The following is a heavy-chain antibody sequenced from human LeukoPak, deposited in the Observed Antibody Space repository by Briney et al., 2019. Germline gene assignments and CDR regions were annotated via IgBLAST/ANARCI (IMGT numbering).Heavy chain of an antibody. CDR1: GYTFTSYA. CDR3: ARDSSGWLHPSSFDY. Sequence: GASVKVSCKASGYTFTSYAMHWVRQAPGQRLEWMGWINAGNGNTKYSQKFQGRVTITRDTSASTAYMELSSLRSEDTAVYYCARDSSGWLHPSSFDYWGQGTLVTVSS. CDR2: INAGNGNT. V-gene: IGHV1-3*01. J-gene: IGHJ4*02. D-gene: IGHD6-19*01.